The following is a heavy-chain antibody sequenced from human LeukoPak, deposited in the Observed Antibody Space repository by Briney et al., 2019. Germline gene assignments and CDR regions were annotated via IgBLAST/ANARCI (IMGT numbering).Heavy chain of an antibody. Sequence: GGSLRLSCAASGFTFNNAWMSWVRQAPGKGLEWVGRIKSNTDGGTAVYAAPVQGRFTISRDDSKNTLYLQMNSLKTEDTAVYYCTTYNIWGQGTMVTVSS. V-gene: IGHV3-15*01. CDR1: GFTFNNAW. J-gene: IGHJ3*02. CDR3: TTYNI. CDR2: IKSNTDGGTA.